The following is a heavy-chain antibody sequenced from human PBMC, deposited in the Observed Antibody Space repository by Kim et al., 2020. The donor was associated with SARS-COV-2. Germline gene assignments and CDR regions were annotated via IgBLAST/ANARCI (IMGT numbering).Heavy chain of an antibody. CDR3: AGSNYYDSSGPSSFDY. CDR2: IIPIFGTA. J-gene: IGHJ4*02. V-gene: IGHV1-69*13. D-gene: IGHD3-22*01. CDR1: GGTFSSYA. Sequence: SVKVSCKASGGTFSSYAISWVRQAPGQGLEWMGGIIPIFGTANYAQKFQGRVTITADESTSTAYVELSSLRSEDTAVYYCAGSNYYDSSGPSSFDYWGQGTLVTVSS.